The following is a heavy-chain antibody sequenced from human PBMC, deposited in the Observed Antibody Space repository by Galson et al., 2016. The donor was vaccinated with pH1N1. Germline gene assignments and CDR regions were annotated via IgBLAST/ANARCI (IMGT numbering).Heavy chain of an antibody. V-gene: IGHV7-4-1*02. CDR2: INTKTGNP. CDR1: GFTFSNHG. J-gene: IGHJ3*02. D-gene: IGHD3-9*01. Sequence: SVKVSCKASGFTFSNHGINWVRQAPGQGLEWMGWINTKTGNPTYAQGFTGRFVFSLDTSVHTAYRQINSLKADDTAVYYRARETPSPNPTVLRYFDWSRGLSAFDMWGRGTLVTVSS. CDR3: ARETPSPNPTVLRYFDWSRGLSAFDM.